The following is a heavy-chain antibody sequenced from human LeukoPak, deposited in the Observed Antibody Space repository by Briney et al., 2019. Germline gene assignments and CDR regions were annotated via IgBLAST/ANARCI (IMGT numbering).Heavy chain of an antibody. V-gene: IGHV4-34*01. CDR2: INHSGST. J-gene: IGHJ6*04. CDR1: GGSFSGYY. CDR3: ARGVYCSGGSCYDRGGYYGMDV. Sequence: SETLSLTCAVYGGSFSGYYWSWIRQPPGKGLEWIGEINHSGSTNYNPSLKSRVTISVDTSKNQFSLKLSSVTAADTAVYYCARGVYCSGGSCYDRGGYYGMDVWGKGNPGHRLL. D-gene: IGHD2-15*01.